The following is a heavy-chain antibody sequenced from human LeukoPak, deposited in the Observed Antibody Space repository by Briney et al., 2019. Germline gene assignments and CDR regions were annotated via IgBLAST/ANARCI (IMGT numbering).Heavy chain of an antibody. J-gene: IGHJ4*02. D-gene: IGHD5-18*01. V-gene: IGHV4-31*03. Sequence: PSETLSLTCSVSGGSISSGGYYWSWIRQHPGKGLEWIGYIYYSGSTYYNPSLKSRVTISVDTSKNQFSLKLSSVTAADTAVYYCARGYSYGPPLGYWGQGTLDTVSS. CDR1: GGSISSGGYY. CDR3: ARGYSYGPPLGY. CDR2: IYYSGST.